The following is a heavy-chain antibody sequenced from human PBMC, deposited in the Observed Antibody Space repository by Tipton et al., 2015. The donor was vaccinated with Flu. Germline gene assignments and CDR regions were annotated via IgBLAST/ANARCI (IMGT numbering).Heavy chain of an antibody. CDR2: IYHSGST. CDR3: ARLTTVTNLVDY. V-gene: IGHV4-38-2*01. D-gene: IGHD4-17*01. J-gene: IGHJ4*02. Sequence: TLSLTCAVSGYSISSGYYWGWIRQPPGKGLEWIGSIYHSGSTYYNPSLKSRVTISVDTSKNQFSLKLSSVTAADTAVYYCARLTTVTNLVDYWGQGTLVTVSS. CDR1: GYSISSGYY.